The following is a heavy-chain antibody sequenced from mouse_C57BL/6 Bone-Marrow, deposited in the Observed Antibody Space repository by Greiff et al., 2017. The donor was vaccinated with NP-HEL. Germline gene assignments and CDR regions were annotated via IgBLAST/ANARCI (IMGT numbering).Heavy chain of an antibody. V-gene: IGHV5-6*01. Sequence: EVQGVESGGDLVKPGGSLKLSCAASGFTFSSYGMSWVRQTPDKRLEWVATISSGGSYTYYPDSVKGRFTISRDNAKNTLYLQMSSLKSEDTARYYCARLAYYCNDWGQGTLVTVSA. CDR2: ISSGGSYT. CDR1: GFTFSSYG. D-gene: IGHD2-10*01. J-gene: IGHJ3*01. CDR3: ARLAYYCND.